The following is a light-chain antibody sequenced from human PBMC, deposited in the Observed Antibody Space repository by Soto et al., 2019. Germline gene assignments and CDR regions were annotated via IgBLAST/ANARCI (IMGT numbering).Light chain of an antibody. Sequence: DIQMTQSPSSLSASVGDRVTITCRASQTISSYLNWYQQKAGKAPRLLIYGASSLQSGVPSRFSGSGSGTDFTLAINTLQPEDFATYYCQQLNGYVALTFGGGTKVELK. V-gene: IGKV1-39*01. CDR2: GAS. CDR3: QQLNGYVALT. J-gene: IGKJ4*01. CDR1: QTISSY.